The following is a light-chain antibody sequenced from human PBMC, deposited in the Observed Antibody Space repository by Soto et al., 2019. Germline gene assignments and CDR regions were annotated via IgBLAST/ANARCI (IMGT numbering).Light chain of an antibody. Sequence: DIQMTQSPSSLAASVGDRVTITCRARQNIHNWLAWYQQKPGKAPKLLIYSASSLESGVPSRFNDSASGTEFTLTLSRFQPDDFHTYYSQQYFDDYTFGQGTKVEFK. V-gene: IGKV1-5*03. CDR1: QNIHNW. J-gene: IGKJ2*01. CDR2: SAS. CDR3: QQYFDDYT.